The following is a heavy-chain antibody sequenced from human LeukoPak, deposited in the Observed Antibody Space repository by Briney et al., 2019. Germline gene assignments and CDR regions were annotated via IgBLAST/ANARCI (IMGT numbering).Heavy chain of an antibody. J-gene: IGHJ3*02. V-gene: IGHV4-59*12. CDR3: ARGLGYCSGGSCYSSAFDI. Sequence: PSETLSLTCTVSGGSISSYYWSWIRQPPGKGLEWIGYIHYTGSTNYNPSLKSRVTISVDTSKNQFPLKLSSVTAADTAVYYCARGLGYCSGGSCYSSAFDIWGQGTMVTVSS. CDR1: GGSISSYY. D-gene: IGHD2-15*01. CDR2: IHYTGST.